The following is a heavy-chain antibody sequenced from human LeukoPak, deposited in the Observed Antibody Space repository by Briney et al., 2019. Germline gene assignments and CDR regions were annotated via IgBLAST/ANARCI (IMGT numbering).Heavy chain of an antibody. Sequence: GGSLRLSCAASGFTFSDYGMNWVRQAPGKGLEWVSYITSSSSTIYYADSVKGRFTISRDNAKNSLYLQMNSLRAEDTAVYYCAREGDSNSADYWGQGTLVTVSS. J-gene: IGHJ4*02. D-gene: IGHD4-11*01. CDR3: AREGDSNSADY. V-gene: IGHV3-48*01. CDR1: GFTFSDYG. CDR2: ITSSSSTI.